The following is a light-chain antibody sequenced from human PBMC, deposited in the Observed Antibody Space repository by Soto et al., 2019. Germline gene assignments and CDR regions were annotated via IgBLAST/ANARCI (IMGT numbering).Light chain of an antibody. CDR1: GSDVGGCNY. J-gene: IGLJ2*01. V-gene: IGLV2-14*01. CDR2: DVS. CDR3: SSYTSNNTLDV. Sequence: QSALTQPASVSGSPGQSITISCTGTGSDVGGCNYVSRYQQHPGKAPKLMIYDVSNRPSGVSNRFSGSKSGNTASLTISGLQAEDEPDYYCSSYTSNNTLDVFGGGTKLTVL.